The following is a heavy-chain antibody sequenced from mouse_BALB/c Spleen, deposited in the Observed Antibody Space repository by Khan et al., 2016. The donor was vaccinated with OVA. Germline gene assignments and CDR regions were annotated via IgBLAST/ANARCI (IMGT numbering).Heavy chain of an antibody. CDR2: ILPGSGSR. CDR3: ARVNDGSRDYFDY. CDR1: GYTFSDYW. J-gene: IGHJ2*01. D-gene: IGHD1-1*01. V-gene: IGHV1-9*01. Sequence: QVQLQQSGAELMKPGASVKISCKATGYTFSDYWLEWVKQRPGHGLEWIGEILPGSGSRNYNEKFKGKATFTADISSKTTYMQLSSLTSEYSAVYYCARVNDGSRDYFDYWGQGTTLTVSS.